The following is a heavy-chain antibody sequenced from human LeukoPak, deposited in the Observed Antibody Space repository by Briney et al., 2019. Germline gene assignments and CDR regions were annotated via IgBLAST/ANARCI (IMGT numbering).Heavy chain of an antibody. Sequence: PSETLSLTCAVYGGSFNAYYWTWIRQTPGKGLEWIGEINHSGNTNYNPSLESRVTISADTSKNQFSLNLGSVTAADTAIYYCARGLRFIQGPGYYYMDVWDKGTTVTVSS. J-gene: IGHJ6*03. D-gene: IGHD3-16*02. CDR1: GGSFNAYY. V-gene: IGHV4-34*01. CDR3: ARGLRFIQGPGYYYMDV. CDR2: INHSGNT.